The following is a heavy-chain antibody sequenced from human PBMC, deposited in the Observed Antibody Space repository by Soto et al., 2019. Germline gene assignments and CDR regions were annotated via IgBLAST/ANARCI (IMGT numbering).Heavy chain of an antibody. Sequence: QVQLVQSGAEVKKPGASVKVSCKASGYTFTDYEINWVRQATGQGLEWMGWMNPYSGETGYAQKFQGRVTRTRNISISTAYMELSSLRSEDTAVXXXXXXXXYDFWSGSSRGMDVWGQGTTVTV. V-gene: IGHV1-8*01. J-gene: IGHJ6*02. CDR3: XXXXXYDFWSGSSRGMDV. D-gene: IGHD3-3*01. CDR1: GYTFTDYE. CDR2: MNPYSGET.